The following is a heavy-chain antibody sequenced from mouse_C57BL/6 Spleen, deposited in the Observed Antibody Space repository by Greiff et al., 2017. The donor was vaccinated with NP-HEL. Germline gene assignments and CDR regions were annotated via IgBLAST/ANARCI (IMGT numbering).Heavy chain of an antibody. J-gene: IGHJ4*01. V-gene: IGHV1-9*01. D-gene: IGHD1-1*01. CDR2: ILPGSGST. CDR1: GYTFTGYW. CDR3: AREGYYGSSYDYAMDY. Sequence: VKLMESGAELMKPGASVKLSCKATGYTFTGYWIEWVKQRPGHGLEWIGEILPGSGSTNYNEKFKGKATFTADTSSNTAYMQLSSLTTEDSAIYYCAREGYYGSSYDYAMDYWGQGTSVTVSS.